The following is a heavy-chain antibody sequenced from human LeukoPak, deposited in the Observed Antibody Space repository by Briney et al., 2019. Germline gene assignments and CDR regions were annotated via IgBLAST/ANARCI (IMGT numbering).Heavy chain of an antibody. V-gene: IGHV3-20*04. CDR3: ARGGVDYYGSGTYYLMYYFDY. CDR2: INWNGGST. J-gene: IGHJ4*02. D-gene: IGHD3-10*01. Sequence: GGSLRLSCAASGFTFDDYGMSWARQAPGKGLEWVSSINWNGGSTGYADSVKGRFTISTDNAKNSVYLEMNSLRAEDTAVYFCARGGVDYYGSGTYYLMYYFDYWGQGALVTVSS. CDR1: GFTFDDYG.